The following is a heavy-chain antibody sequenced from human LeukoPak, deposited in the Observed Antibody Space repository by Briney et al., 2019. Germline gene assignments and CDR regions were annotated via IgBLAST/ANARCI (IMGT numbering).Heavy chain of an antibody. CDR3: AKDSMVRGENYFDY. CDR1: GFTFSSYG. D-gene: IGHD3-10*01. Sequence: GGSLRLSCAASGFTFSSYGMHWVRQAPGKGLEWVAVISYDGSNKCYADSVKGRFTISRDNSKNTLYLQMNSLRAEDTAVYYCAKDSMVRGENYFDYRGQGTLVTVSS. CDR2: ISYDGSNK. V-gene: IGHV3-30*18. J-gene: IGHJ4*02.